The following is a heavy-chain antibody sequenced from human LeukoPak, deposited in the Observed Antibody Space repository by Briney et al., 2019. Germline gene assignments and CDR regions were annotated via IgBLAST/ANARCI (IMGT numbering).Heavy chain of an antibody. CDR3: ARHQPYLPFDP. CDR1: GGSISSYY. Sequence: SETLSLTCTVSGGSISSYYWSWIRQPPGKGLEWIEYIYYSGSTNYNPSLKSRVTISVDTSKNQFSLKLSSVTAADTAVYYCARHQPYLPFDPWGQGTLVTVSS. V-gene: IGHV4-59*08. CDR2: IYYSGST. J-gene: IGHJ5*02. D-gene: IGHD3-16*01.